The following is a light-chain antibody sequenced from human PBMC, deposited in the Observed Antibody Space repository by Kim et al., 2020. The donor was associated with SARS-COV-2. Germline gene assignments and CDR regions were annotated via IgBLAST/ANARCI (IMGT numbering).Light chain of an antibody. Sequence: SPGERATLPWQASQSIGSYLAWYEQKPGQAPRIHIFDASNRATAIPARFSGSGSGTDFTLTISSVEPGDVAVYYCKQRADWPLTFGGGTKVDIK. CDR1: QSIGSY. V-gene: IGKV3-11*01. CDR3: KQRADWPLT. CDR2: DAS. J-gene: IGKJ4*01.